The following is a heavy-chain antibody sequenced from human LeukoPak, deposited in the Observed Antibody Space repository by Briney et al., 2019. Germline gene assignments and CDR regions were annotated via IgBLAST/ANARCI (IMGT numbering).Heavy chain of an antibody. Sequence: PSETLSLTCTVSGGSISSSSYYWGWIRQPPGKGLEWIGEINHSGSTNYNPSLKSRVTISVDTSKNQFSLKLSSVTAADTAVYYCARGRWGDYYDSSGYQYWGQGTLVTVSS. CDR1: GGSISSSSYY. V-gene: IGHV4-39*07. CDR2: INHSGST. CDR3: ARGRWGDYYDSSGYQY. J-gene: IGHJ4*02. D-gene: IGHD3-22*01.